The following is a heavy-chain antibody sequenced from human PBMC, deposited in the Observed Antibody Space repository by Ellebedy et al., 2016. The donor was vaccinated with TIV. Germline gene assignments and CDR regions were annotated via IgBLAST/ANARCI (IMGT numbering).Heavy chain of an antibody. V-gene: IGHV3-9*01. CDR1: GFTFDDYA. Sequence: SLKISCAASGFTFDDYAMHWVRQAPGKGLEWVSGISWNSGSIGYADSVKGRFTISRDNAKNSLYLQMNSLRAEDTALYYCAKIETGVDSHNYYYYMDVWGKGTTVTVSS. CDR3: AKIETGVDSHNYYYYMDV. CDR2: ISWNSGSI. D-gene: IGHD5-24*01. J-gene: IGHJ6*03.